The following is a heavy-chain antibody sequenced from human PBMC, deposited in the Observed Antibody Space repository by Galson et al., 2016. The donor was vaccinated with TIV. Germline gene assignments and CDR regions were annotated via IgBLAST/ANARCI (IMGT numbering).Heavy chain of an antibody. J-gene: IGHJ6*02. Sequence: LSLTCSVFGGSISNGDYYWTWIRQPPGKGLEWIGYVYYSGATNYNPSLKRRVTLSVDRSTNQFSLRLNSVTAADHAVYSCARCRGDYYYGIDVWGQGTTVTVSS. V-gene: IGHV4-30-4*08. D-gene: IGHD3-10*01. CDR3: ARCRGDYYYGIDV. CDR1: GGSISNGDYY. CDR2: VYYSGAT.